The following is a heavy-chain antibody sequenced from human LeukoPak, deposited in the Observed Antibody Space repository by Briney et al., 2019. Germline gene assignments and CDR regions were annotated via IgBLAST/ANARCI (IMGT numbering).Heavy chain of an antibody. Sequence: PGGSLRLSCAASGFTFSNYAMNWVRQAPGKGLEWVSSISGSGDSTYYADSVKGRFTISRDNSKNTLSLRMNSLRAEDTAVYYCAKDLITIISPVDYWGQGTLVTVSS. D-gene: IGHD3-9*01. V-gene: IGHV3-23*01. CDR2: ISGSGDST. CDR3: AKDLITIISPVDY. J-gene: IGHJ4*02. CDR1: GFTFSNYA.